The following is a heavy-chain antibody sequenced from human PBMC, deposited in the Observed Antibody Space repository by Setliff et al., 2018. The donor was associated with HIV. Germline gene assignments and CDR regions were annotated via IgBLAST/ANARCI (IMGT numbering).Heavy chain of an antibody. CDR3: AREIGITKSPYWYFDL. CDR1: GASISSHY. CDR2: IYSSGST. V-gene: IGHV4-59*11. D-gene: IGHD2-21*01. J-gene: IGHJ2*01. Sequence: ETLSLTCTVSGASISSHYWTWIRQPPGKGLEWIGSIYSSGSTDYNPSLKSRLTISLDTSENQLSLKFNSVTAADTAVYFCAREIGITKSPYWYFDLWGRGTLVTVSS.